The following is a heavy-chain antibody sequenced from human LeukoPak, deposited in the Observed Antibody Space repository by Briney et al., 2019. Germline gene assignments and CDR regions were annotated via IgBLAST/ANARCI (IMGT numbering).Heavy chain of an antibody. CDR1: GYTFTSYA. Sequence: SVKVSCKASGYTFTSYAMHWVRQAPGQRLEWMGWINAGNGNTKYSQKFQGRVTITRDTSASTAYMELSSLRSEDTAVYYRARDLLVATRPLHYWGQGTLVTVSS. V-gene: IGHV1-3*01. CDR3: ARDLLVATRPLHY. J-gene: IGHJ4*02. CDR2: INAGNGNT. D-gene: IGHD5-12*01.